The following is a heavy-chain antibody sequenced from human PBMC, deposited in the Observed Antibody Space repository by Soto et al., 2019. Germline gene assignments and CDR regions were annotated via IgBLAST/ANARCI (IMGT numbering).Heavy chain of an antibody. J-gene: IGHJ6*02. CDR1: GFTFGTYA. Sequence: GGSLRLSCVASGFTFGTYAIHWVRLAPGKGLQWVALISYEGSNTYYADSVKGRFTVSRDNSKNTLYLQMNSLRPEDTGVYYCARVTPGNNLYYFYGLDVWGQGTTVTVSS. V-gene: IGHV3-30-3*01. CDR2: ISYEGSNT. D-gene: IGHD1-1*01. CDR3: ARVTPGNNLYYFYGLDV.